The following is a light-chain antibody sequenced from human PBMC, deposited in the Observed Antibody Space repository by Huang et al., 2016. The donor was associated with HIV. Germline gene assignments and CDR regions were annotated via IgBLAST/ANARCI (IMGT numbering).Light chain of an antibody. Sequence: DIQMTQSPSSLSAFVGDRVTITCRASKDINIYLNWYQQKPGKAPQLLIYAASSLQSGVPSRFTGSGFGTDFTLTISSLQPEDFGTYYCQESHSTPYTFGQGTKVEIK. CDR2: AAS. V-gene: IGKV1-39*01. CDR1: KDINIY. CDR3: QESHSTPYT. J-gene: IGKJ2*01.